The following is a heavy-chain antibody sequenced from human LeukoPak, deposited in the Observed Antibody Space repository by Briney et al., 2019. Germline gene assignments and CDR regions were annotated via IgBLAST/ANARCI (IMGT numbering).Heavy chain of an antibody. V-gene: IGHV7-4-1*02. CDR2: INTKTGNP. D-gene: IGHD3-10*01. CDR1: GYSFTTYA. J-gene: IGHJ4*02. CDR3: ARGRANYYSSGSSNDY. Sequence: ASVKVCCKVSGYSFTTYAMNWVRQAPGQGLEWMGWINTKTGNPTYAQSFSGRFVFSLDTSVTTAYLQISSLKADDTAVYFCARGRANYYSSGSSNDYWGQGTLVTVSS.